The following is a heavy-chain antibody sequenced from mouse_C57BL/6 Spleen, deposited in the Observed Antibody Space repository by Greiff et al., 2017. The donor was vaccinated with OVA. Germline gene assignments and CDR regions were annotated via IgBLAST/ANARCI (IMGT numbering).Heavy chain of an antibody. V-gene: IGHV1-52*01. CDR3: ARRGSYYYGNRYYFDY. J-gene: IGHJ2*01. CDR2: IDPSDSET. Sequence: QVQLQQSGAELVRPGSSVKLSCKASGYTFTSYWMHWVKQRPIQGLEWIGNIDPSDSETHYNQKFKDKATLTVDKSSSTAYMQLSSLTSEDSAVYYCARRGSYYYGNRYYFDYWGQGTTLTVSS. CDR1: GYTFTSYW. D-gene: IGHD1-1*01.